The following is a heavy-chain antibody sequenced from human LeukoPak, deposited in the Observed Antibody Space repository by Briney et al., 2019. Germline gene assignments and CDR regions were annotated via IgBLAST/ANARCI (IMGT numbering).Heavy chain of an antibody. J-gene: IGHJ6*04. CDR3: AKEDCSSTSIRLIRAYYYYGMDV. V-gene: IGHV3-23*01. CDR2: INGSGGTT. D-gene: IGHD2-2*01. CDR1: GFTFSSYN. Sequence: AGGSLTLSCAASGFTFSSYNMNWVRQAPGKGLEWVSAINGSGGTTYYPATVKGRSTISRDNTKKSLYLQMNRMRAEATAVYYCAKEDCSSTSIRLIRAYYYYGMDVWGKGTTVTVSS.